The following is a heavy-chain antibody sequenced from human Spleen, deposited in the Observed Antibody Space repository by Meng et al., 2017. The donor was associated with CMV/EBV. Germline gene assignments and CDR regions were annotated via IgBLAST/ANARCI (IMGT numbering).Heavy chain of an antibody. J-gene: IGHJ4*02. CDR2: IDFDGSRT. D-gene: IGHD5-12*01. CDR1: GFSFSTYW. Sequence: GESLKISCAASGFSFSTYWMQWVRRAPVKGLEWVSRIDFDGSRTTYADSVKGRFTISRDTSKNILNLQMNTLRAEDTAVYYCARGYRAYPYYFDYWGQGTLVTVSS. V-gene: IGHV3-74*01. CDR3: ARGYRAYPYYFDY.